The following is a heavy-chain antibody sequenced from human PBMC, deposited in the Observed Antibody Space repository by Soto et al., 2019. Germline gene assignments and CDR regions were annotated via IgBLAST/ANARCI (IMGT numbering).Heavy chain of an antibody. CDR3: ARVSWREKYGMDV. Sequence: GGSLRLSCAASGFTFSSYWMSWVRQAPGKGLEWVANIKQDGSEKYCVDSVKGRFTISRDNAENSLYLQMNRLRAEDTAVYYCARVSWREKYGMDVWGQGTTVTVS. CDR1: GFTFSSYW. J-gene: IGHJ6*02. V-gene: IGHV3-7*03. CDR2: IKQDGSEK.